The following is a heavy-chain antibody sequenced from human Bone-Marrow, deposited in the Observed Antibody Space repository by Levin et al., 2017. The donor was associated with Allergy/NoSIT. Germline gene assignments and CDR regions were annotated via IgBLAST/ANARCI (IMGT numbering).Heavy chain of an antibody. Sequence: PGGSLRLSCAASGFTFSNYAMSWVRQAPGKGLEWVSGISVSGGSKFYADSVRGRFNISRDNSRNTLYLQMNSLRPEDRAIYFCAKVNYDTTGYYLYDWGQGTLVTVSS. J-gene: IGHJ4*02. CDR2: ISVSGGSK. CDR1: GFTFSNYA. D-gene: IGHD3-22*01. CDR3: AKVNYDTTGYYLYD. V-gene: IGHV3-23*01.